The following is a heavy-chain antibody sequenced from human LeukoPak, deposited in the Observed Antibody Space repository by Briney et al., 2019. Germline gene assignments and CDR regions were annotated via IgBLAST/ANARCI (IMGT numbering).Heavy chain of an antibody. CDR1: GGSISSYY. CDR3: AREGEGITGTTDY. J-gene: IGHJ4*02. V-gene: IGHV4-4*07. CDR2: IHTSGST. D-gene: IGHD1-20*01. Sequence: SETLSLTCTVSGGSISSYYWSRIRQPAGKGLEWIGRIHTSGSTNYNPSLKSRVTISVDKSKNQFSLKLSSVTAADTAVYYCAREGEGITGTTDYWGQGTLVTVSS.